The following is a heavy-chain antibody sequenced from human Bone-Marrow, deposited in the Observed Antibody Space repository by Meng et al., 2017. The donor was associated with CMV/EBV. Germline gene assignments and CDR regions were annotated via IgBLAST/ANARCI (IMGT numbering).Heavy chain of an antibody. Sequence: GESLKISCAASGFTFSSYSMNWVRQAPGKGLEWVSSISSSSSYIYYADSVKGRFTISRDNAKNSLYLQMNSLRAEDTAVYYCARVSRYSSSWSPRLDGMDVWGQGTTVTVSS. CDR1: GFTFSSYS. CDR2: ISSSSSYI. V-gene: IGHV3-21*01. CDR3: ARVSRYSSSWSPRLDGMDV. J-gene: IGHJ6*02. D-gene: IGHD6-13*01.